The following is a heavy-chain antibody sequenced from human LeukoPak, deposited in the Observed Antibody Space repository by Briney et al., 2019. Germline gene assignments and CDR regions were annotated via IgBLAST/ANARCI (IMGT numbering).Heavy chain of an antibody. CDR3: ARDITMIVVVTSYFDY. CDR1: GFTFSSNS. D-gene: IGHD3-22*01. V-gene: IGHV3-21*01. Sequence: PGGYLSFYCSAYGFTFSSNSMDWVRQGPGLGREGVFCINSSSRNISYEDQVKGSFTISRDNAKDYMYLRMNSLGAQATAVYACARDITMIVVVTSYFDYRGRGTQVTVSS. J-gene: IGHJ4*02. CDR2: INSSSRNI.